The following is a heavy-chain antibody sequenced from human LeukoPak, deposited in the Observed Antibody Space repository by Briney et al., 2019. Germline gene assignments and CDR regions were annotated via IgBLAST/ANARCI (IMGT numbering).Heavy chain of an antibody. J-gene: IGHJ5*02. D-gene: IGHD6-13*01. CDR1: GGSISSGGYY. Sequence: SETLSLTCTVSGGSISSGGYYWSWIRQPPGKGLEWIGYIYHSGSTYYNPSLKSRVTISVDRSKNQFSLKLSSVTAADTAVYYCARDVKGIAAAGIALNRWGQGTRVTVSS. V-gene: IGHV4-30-2*01. CDR3: ARDVKGIAAAGIALNR. CDR2: IYHSGST.